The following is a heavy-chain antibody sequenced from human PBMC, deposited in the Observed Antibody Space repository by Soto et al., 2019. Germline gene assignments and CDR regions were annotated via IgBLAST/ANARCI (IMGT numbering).Heavy chain of an antibody. CDR2: INPNSGGT. CDR1: GYTFTGYY. D-gene: IGHD2-2*01. Sequence: ASVKISCKASGYTFTGYYMHWVRQAPGQGLEWMGWINPNSGGTNYAQKFQGWVTMTRDTSISTAYMELSRLRSDDTAVYYCARAHLCSSTSCSPFDAFDIWGQGTMVTVSS. J-gene: IGHJ3*02. V-gene: IGHV1-2*04. CDR3: ARAHLCSSTSCSPFDAFDI.